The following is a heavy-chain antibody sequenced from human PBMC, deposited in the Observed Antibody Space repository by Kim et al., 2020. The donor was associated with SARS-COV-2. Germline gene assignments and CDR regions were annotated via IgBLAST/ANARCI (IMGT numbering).Heavy chain of an antibody. CDR3: SRCAYSSGWWYFDY. Sequence: GGSLRLSCAASGFTFSSYYMRWVRQAPGKGLVWVSHISSGRSTISYADSVKGRFTISRDNAKNTLYLQMNSLRAEDTAVYYCSRCAYSSGWWYFDYWGRGPRVRVPS. V-gene: IGHV3-74*01. J-gene: IGHJ4*02. CDR1: GFTFSSYY. CDR2: ISSGRSTI. D-gene: IGHD6-19*01.